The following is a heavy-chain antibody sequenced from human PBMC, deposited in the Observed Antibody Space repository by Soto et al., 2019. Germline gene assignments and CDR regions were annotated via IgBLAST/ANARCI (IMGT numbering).Heavy chain of an antibody. CDR2: ISGSGGDT. V-gene: IGHV3-23*01. CDR1: GFTFSYYA. J-gene: IGHJ4*02. D-gene: IGHD5-12*01. CDR3: AKDLGVATITSDY. Sequence: EVQLLESGGGLVQPGGSLRLSCAASGFTFSYYAMKWVRQAPGKGLEWVSAISGSGGDTYYADSVKGRFTISRDNSKNTLYLQMNSLRAEETVVYYCAKDLGVATITSDYWGQGTLVTVSS.